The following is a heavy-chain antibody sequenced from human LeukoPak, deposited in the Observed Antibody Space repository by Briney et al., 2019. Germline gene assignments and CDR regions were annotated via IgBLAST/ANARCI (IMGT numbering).Heavy chain of an antibody. CDR2: IFPDDSNI. Sequence: RGESLKISCKGSGYSFRDYWIGWVRQMPGKGPELMGLIFPDDSNIIYSPSFQGQVTISVDKSISTAYAQWSSLKASDTAIYYCAKYGLQGCSTNCYRSFYYYGMDVWGQGTAVTVSS. D-gene: IGHD2-2*02. J-gene: IGHJ6*02. CDR3: AKYGLQGCSTNCYRSFYYYGMDV. CDR1: GYSFRDYW. V-gene: IGHV5-51*01.